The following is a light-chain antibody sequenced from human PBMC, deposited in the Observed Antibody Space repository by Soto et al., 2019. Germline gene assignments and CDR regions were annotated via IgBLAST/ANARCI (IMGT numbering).Light chain of an antibody. CDR1: DSNIGSNS. CDR3: ATWDDGLSGVL. V-gene: IGLV1-47*01. J-gene: IGLJ2*01. Sequence: QPVLTQPPSASGTPGQRVSITCSGSDSNIGSNSVHWYQQVPGMAPKLLVYKSDQRPSGVPDRFSGSKSVTSASLAISGLRAEDEAEYHCATWDDGLSGVLFGGGTQLTVL. CDR2: KSD.